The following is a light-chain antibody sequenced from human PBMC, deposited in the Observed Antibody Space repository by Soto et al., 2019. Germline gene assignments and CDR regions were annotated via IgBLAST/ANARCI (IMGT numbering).Light chain of an antibody. CDR3: AAWDDSLNGWV. Sequence: QSVLTQPPSASGTPGQRVTISCSGSSSNTRRNTVNWYQQLPGTAPKLLIHSNNQRPSGVPDRFSGSKSGTSASLAISGLQSEDEADYYCAAWDDSLNGWVFGGGTKLTVL. CDR2: SNN. J-gene: IGLJ3*02. V-gene: IGLV1-44*01. CDR1: SSNTRRNT.